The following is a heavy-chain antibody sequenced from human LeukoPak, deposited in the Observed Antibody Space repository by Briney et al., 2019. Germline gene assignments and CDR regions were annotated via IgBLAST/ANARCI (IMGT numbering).Heavy chain of an antibody. J-gene: IGHJ3*02. D-gene: IGHD3-22*01. Sequence: GGSLRLSCAASGFTFSSYAMSWVRQAPGKGLEWVSGISGSGDNTYYADSVKGRFTTSRDNSKNTLCLQMSSLRAEDTAVYYCAKDYYDSSGYPGLDAFDIWGQGTMVTVS. V-gene: IGHV3-23*01. CDR3: AKDYYDSSGYPGLDAFDI. CDR1: GFTFSSYA. CDR2: ISGSGDNT.